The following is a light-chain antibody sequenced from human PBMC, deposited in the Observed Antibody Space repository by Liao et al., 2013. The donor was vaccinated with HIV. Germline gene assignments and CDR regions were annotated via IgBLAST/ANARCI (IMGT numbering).Light chain of an antibody. Sequence: SYVLTQPPSVSVAPGKTARITCGGNNIGSKSVHWYQQKPGQAPVVVIYYDRDRPSGIPERFSGSNSGNTATLTISGTQAMDEADYYCQAWDSSTASYVFGTGTKVTVL. CDR3: QAWDSSTASYV. V-gene: IGLV3-21*01. CDR1: NIGSKS. CDR2: YDR. J-gene: IGLJ1*01.